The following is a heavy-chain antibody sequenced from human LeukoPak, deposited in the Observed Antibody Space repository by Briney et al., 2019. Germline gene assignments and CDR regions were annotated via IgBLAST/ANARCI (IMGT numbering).Heavy chain of an antibody. CDR3: ARTGGIGYDSSGYYYYFDY. CDR2: MNPNSGNT. Sequence: GASVKVSCKASGYTFTSYDINWVRQATGQGLEWMGWMNPNSGNTGYAQKFQGRVTMTRNTSISTAYMELSSLRSEDTAVYYCARTGGIGYDSSGYYYYFDYWGQGTLVTVSS. V-gene: IGHV1-8*01. D-gene: IGHD3-22*01. CDR1: GYTFTSYD. J-gene: IGHJ4*02.